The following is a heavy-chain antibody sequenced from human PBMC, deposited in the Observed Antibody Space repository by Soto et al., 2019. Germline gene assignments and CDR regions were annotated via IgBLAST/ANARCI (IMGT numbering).Heavy chain of an antibody. D-gene: IGHD2-21*02. CDR2: IRSKAYGGTT. Sequence: PGGSLTLSCTASGFTFGDYAMCWFRQAPGKGLEWVGFIRSKAYGGTTEYAASVKGRFTISRDDSKSIAYLQMNSLKTEDTAVYYCTHVVVTAHSGETYYGMYVWGQGTTVTVSS. J-gene: IGHJ6*02. CDR3: THVVVTAHSGETYYGMYV. CDR1: GFTFGDYA. V-gene: IGHV3-49*03.